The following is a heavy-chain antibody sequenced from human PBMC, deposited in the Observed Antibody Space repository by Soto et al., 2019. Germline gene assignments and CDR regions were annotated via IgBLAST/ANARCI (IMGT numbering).Heavy chain of an antibody. D-gene: IGHD6-13*01. V-gene: IGHV3-7*01. J-gene: IGHJ4*02. CDR1: GFTFSGNW. CDR2: IKQDGSEK. CDR3: ARWGYISGWYYLDY. Sequence: GGSLRLSCAASGFTFSGNWMSWVRQAPGKGLEWVANIKQDGSEKYYVDSVNGRFTISRDNAKSTLFLQMNSLIADDTAVYYCARWGYISGWYYLDYWGRGTLVTVSS.